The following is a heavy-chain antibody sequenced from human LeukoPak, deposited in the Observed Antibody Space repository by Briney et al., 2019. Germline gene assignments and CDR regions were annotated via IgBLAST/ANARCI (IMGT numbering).Heavy chain of an antibody. J-gene: IGHJ4*02. D-gene: IGHD3-10*01. CDR3: ARDPYGSGSYPFDY. Sequence: GGSLRLSCAASGFTFSSYEMNWVRQAPGKGLEWVSGINWNGGSTGYADSVKGRFTISRDNAKNSLYLQMNSLRAEDTALYYCARDPYGSGSYPFDYWGQGTLVTASS. CDR1: GFTFSSYE. CDR2: INWNGGST. V-gene: IGHV3-20*04.